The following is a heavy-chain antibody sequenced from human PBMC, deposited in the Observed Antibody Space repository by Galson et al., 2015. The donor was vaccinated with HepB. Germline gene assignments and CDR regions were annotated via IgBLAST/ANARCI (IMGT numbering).Heavy chain of an antibody. CDR1: GFTFDDYT. CDR3: AKAARRKGVPGLGECFQH. J-gene: IGHJ1*01. CDR2: ISWDGGST. V-gene: IGHV3-43*01. Sequence: SLRLSCAASGFTFDDYTMHWVRQAPGKGLEWVSLISWDGGSTYYADSVKGRFTISRDNSKNSLYLQMNSLRTEDTALYYCAKAARRKGVPGLGECFQHWGQGTLVTVSS.